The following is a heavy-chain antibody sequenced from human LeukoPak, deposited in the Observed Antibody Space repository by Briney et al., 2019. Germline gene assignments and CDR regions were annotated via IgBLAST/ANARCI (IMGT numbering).Heavy chain of an antibody. CDR2: INPSGSSA. CDR1: GYSFTSYY. D-gene: IGHD3-22*01. J-gene: IGHJ4*02. Sequence: GASVKVSCKASGYSFTSYYMHWVRQAPGQGLEWMGFINPSGSSAAYAQKFQGRLTMTRDMFTSTAYMELRSLRSDDTAVYYCARGLLYDSSSFDYWGQGTLVTVSS. V-gene: IGHV1-46*01. CDR3: ARGLLYDSSSFDY.